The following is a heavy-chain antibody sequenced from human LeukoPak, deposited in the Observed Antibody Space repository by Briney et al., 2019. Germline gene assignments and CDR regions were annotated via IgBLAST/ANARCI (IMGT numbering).Heavy chain of an antibody. CDR2: INPKTGGT. J-gene: IGHJ4*02. CDR3: ARDTTGGLPFDY. D-gene: IGHD2-8*02. CDR1: RYTFVDYY. V-gene: IGHV1-2*02. Sequence: ASVKVSFKTSRYTFVDYYIHWLREAPGQGLEWMGWINPKTGGTNFAQKFQGRVTMTRDTSITTAYMELSGLRSDDTAVYYCARDTTGGLPFDYWGQGTLVTVSS.